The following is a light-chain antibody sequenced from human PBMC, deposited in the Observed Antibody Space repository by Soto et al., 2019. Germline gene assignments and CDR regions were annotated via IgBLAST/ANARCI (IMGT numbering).Light chain of an antibody. CDR2: DAS. V-gene: IGKV1-5*01. Sequence: DIQMTQSPSTLSASVGDRVTITCRASQSISSWLAWYQQKPGKAPKLLIYDASSLESGVPSRLSGRGSGTEFTLTISSLQPDDFATYYCQQYNSYPRTFGQGTKVEIK. CDR3: QQYNSYPRT. CDR1: QSISSW. J-gene: IGKJ1*01.